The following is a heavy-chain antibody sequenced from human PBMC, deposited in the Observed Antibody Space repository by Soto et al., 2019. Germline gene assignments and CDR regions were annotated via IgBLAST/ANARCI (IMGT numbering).Heavy chain of an antibody. CDR1: GVRFKSYA. Sequence: GCSMRLGCAACGVRFKSYAMGGVRQAPGKGLEWVSAISGSGGSTYYADSVKGRFTISRDNSKNTLYLQMNSLRAEDTAVYYCAKERCSSGCHSVYRGQGTLVTVSS. CDR2: ISGSGGST. V-gene: IGHV3-23*01. D-gene: IGHD6-19*01. CDR3: AKERCSSGCHSVY. J-gene: IGHJ4*02.